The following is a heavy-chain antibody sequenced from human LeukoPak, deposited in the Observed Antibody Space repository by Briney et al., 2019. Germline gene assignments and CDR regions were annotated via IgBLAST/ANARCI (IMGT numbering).Heavy chain of an antibody. CDR3: VRQGTNSGYYLLDY. J-gene: IGHJ4*02. V-gene: IGHV4-59*08. Sequence: SETLSLTCTVSGGSISSYYWSWVRQPPGKGLEWIGYIYYSGSTNYNPSFKSRVTMSVDPSKNQFSLKLTSVTVADTATYYCVRQGTNSGYYLLDYWGQGHLVIVSS. CDR1: GGSISSYY. CDR2: IYYSGST. D-gene: IGHD3-22*01.